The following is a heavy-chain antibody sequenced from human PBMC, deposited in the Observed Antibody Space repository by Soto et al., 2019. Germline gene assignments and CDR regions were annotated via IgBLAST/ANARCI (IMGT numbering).Heavy chain of an antibody. CDR1: GFTVSSNY. D-gene: IGHD1-1*01. CDR2: IYSGGST. CDR3: ARGRYDPFYYYYYGMDV. J-gene: IGHJ6*02. V-gene: IGHV3-53*01. Sequence: GGSLRLSCAASGFTVSSNYMSWVRQAPGKGLEWVSVIYSGGSTYYADSVKGRFTISRDNSKNTLYLQMNSLRAEDTAVYYCARGRYDPFYYYYYGMDVWGRGTTVTVSS.